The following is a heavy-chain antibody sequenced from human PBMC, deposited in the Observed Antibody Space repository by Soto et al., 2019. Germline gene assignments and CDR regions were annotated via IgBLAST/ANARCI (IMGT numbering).Heavy chain of an antibody. CDR1: GYTFTSYG. V-gene: IGHV1-18*01. J-gene: IGHJ6*03. Sequence: ASVKVSCKASGYTFTSYGISCVRQAPGQGLEWMGWISAYNGNTNYAQKLQGRVTMTTDTSTSTAYMELRSLRSDDTAVYYCARIDTAMVPGHMDVWGKGTTVTVSS. D-gene: IGHD5-18*01. CDR3: ARIDTAMVPGHMDV. CDR2: ISAYNGNT.